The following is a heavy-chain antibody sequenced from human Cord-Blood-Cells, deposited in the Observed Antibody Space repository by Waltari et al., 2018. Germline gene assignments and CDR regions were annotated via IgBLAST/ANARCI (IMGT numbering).Heavy chain of an antibody. CDR3: ARVLGYSGYDDAFDI. CDR2: IKQDGSEK. J-gene: IGHJ3*02. V-gene: IGHV3-7*01. Sequence: EVQLVESGGGLVQPGGSLRLSCAASGFTFSSYWMSWVRQAPGKGLEWVDNIKQDGSEKYYVDSVKGRFTISRDNAKNSLYLQMNSLRAEDTAVYYCARVLGYSGYDDAFDIWGQGTMVTVSS. D-gene: IGHD5-12*01. CDR1: GFTFSSYW.